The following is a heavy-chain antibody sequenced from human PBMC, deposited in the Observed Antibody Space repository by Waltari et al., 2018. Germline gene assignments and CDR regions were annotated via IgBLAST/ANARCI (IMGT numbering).Heavy chain of an antibody. CDR2: ISYSGST. CDR1: GGSISSESYY. Sequence: QLQLQESGPGLVKPSETLSLTCTVSGGSISSESYYWCWIRQPPGKGLEGIGIISYSGSTYYNPSLKSRVTISVDTSKNQFSLKLSSVTAADTAVYYCARLSYHIVTGYGWFDPWGLGTLVTVSS. V-gene: IGHV4-39*01. J-gene: IGHJ5*02. CDR3: ARLSYHIVTGYGWFDP. D-gene: IGHD3-9*01.